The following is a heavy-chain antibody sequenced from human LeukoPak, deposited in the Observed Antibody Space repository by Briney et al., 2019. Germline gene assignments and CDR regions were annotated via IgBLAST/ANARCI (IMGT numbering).Heavy chain of an antibody. Sequence: SETLSLTCSVSGGSISPYYWSWIRQPPGKGLEWIGYIYSSGSANYNPSLKSRVTISVDTSKNHFSLKLSSVTAADTAVYYCARMGGYSGYATHWGQETLVTVSS. J-gene: IGHJ4*02. CDR3: ARMGGYSGYATH. CDR2: IYSSGSA. CDR1: GGSISPYY. D-gene: IGHD5-12*01. V-gene: IGHV4-59*08.